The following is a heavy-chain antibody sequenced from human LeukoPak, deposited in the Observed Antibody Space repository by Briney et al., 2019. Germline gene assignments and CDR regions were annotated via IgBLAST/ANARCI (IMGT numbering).Heavy chain of an antibody. D-gene: IGHD4-23*01. CDR3: ARDDYSGNSMRF. V-gene: IGHV1-2*02. CDR2: INLNSGGT. Sequence: ASVKVSCKASGYTFTGYYIHWVRQAPGQGLEWMGCINLNSGGTNYAQKFQGRVTMTRDASISTAYTELIRLTYDDTAVYYCARDDYSGNSMRFWGQGTLVTVSS. J-gene: IGHJ4*02. CDR1: GYTFTGYY.